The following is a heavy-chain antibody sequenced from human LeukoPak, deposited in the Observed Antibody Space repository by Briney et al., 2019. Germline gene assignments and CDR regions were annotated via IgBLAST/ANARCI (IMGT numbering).Heavy chain of an antibody. V-gene: IGHV4-34*01. D-gene: IGHD2-2*02. CDR1: GGSFSGYY. J-gene: IGHJ6*02. Sequence: PSETLSLTCAVYGGSFSGYYWSWIRQPPGKGLEWIGEINHSGSTNYNPSLKSRVTISVDTSKNQFSLKLSSVTAADTAVYYCARVSRYCSSTSCYTPYYYYYGMDVWGQGTTVTVSS. CDR2: INHSGST. CDR3: ARVSRYCSSTSCYTPYYYYYGMDV.